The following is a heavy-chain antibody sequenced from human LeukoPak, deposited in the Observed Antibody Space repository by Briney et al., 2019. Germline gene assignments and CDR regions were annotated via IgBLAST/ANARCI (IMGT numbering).Heavy chain of an antibody. CDR2: INHSGGT. D-gene: IGHD1-26*01. Sequence: TLSLTCAVYGGSFSGYCWSWIRQPPGKGLEWIGEINHSGGTNYNPSLKSRVTISVDTSKNQFSLKLSSVTAADTAVYYCARWDDGLDYWGQGTLVTVSS. CDR1: GGSFSGYC. J-gene: IGHJ4*02. CDR3: ARWDDGLDY. V-gene: IGHV4-34*01.